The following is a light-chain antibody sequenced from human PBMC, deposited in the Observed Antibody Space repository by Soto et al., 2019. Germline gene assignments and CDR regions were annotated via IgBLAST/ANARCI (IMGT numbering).Light chain of an antibody. CDR1: QTVNNNY. CDR2: RAS. J-gene: IGKJ4*01. Sequence: ELVLTQSPGTLSLSPGERATLSCRASQTVNNNYLAAYQQIPGQAPRLLISRASGRATGTPDRFSGTASGTDFTLTITRLDPEDFGVYYCQQYGSSSLTFGGGTMVDIK. CDR3: QQYGSSSLT. V-gene: IGKV3-20*01.